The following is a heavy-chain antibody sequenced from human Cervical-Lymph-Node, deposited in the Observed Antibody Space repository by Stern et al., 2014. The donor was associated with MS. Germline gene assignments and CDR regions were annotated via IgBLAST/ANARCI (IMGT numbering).Heavy chain of an antibody. D-gene: IGHD2-15*01. CDR3: ATRRGCSGGSCSSRSLDY. Sequence: VQLVQSGADVKKPGASVKVSCKASGYTFTAYNMHWLRQAPGQALDWMGRINPKSGVTNYAQKFQDRVTMTRDTSISTVYMELSRLRSNDTAMYYCATRRGCSGGSCSSRSLDYWGQGTLVTVSS. J-gene: IGHJ4*02. CDR1: GYTFTAYN. CDR2: INPKSGVT. V-gene: IGHV1-2*06.